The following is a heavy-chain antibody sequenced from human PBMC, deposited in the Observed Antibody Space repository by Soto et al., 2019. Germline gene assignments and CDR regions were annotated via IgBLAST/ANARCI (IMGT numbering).Heavy chain of an antibody. CDR2: ISSSSSTI. J-gene: IGHJ6*02. V-gene: IGHV3-48*02. D-gene: IGHD3-22*01. Sequence: EVQLVESGGGLVQPGGSLRLSCAASGFTFSSYSMNGVRQAPGKGLEWVSYISSSSSTIYYADSVKGRFTISRDNAKNSLYLQMNSLRDEDTAVYYCARKNTYYYDSSGRMDVWGQGTTVTVSS. CDR1: GFTFSSYS. CDR3: ARKNTYYYDSSGRMDV.